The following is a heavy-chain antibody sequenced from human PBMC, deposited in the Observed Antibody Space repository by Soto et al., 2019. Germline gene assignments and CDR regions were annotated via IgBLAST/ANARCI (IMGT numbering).Heavy chain of an antibody. Sequence: QVQLVESGGGVVQPGRSLRLSCAASGFTFSSYGMHWVRQAPGKGLEWVAVISYDGSNKYYADSVKGRFTISRDNSKNTLYLQMNCLRAEDTAVYYCAKASEYSSSSKFGYWGQGTLVTVSS. J-gene: IGHJ4*02. CDR2: ISYDGSNK. V-gene: IGHV3-30*18. CDR3: AKASEYSSSSKFGY. CDR1: GFTFSSYG. D-gene: IGHD6-6*01.